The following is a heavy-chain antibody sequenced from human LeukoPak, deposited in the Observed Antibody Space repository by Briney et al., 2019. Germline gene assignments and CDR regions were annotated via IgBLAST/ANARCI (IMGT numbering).Heavy chain of an antibody. CDR1: GDSINTNH. V-gene: IGHV3-48*01. D-gene: IGHD6-13*01. Sequence: PSETLSLTCAVSGDSINTNHWWSWVRQPPGKALEWVSYISSSSSTIYHADSVKGRFTISRDNAKNSLYLQMNSLRAEDTAVYYCARDDDMAAGGYWGQGTLVTVSS. J-gene: IGHJ4*02. CDR2: ISSSSSTI. CDR3: ARDDDMAAGGY.